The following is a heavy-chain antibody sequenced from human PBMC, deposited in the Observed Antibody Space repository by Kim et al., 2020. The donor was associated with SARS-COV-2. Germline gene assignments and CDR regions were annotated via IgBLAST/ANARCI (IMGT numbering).Heavy chain of an antibody. Sequence: SVKVSCKASGGTFSSYAISWVRQAPGQGLEWMGRIIPILGIANYAQKFQGRVTITADKSTSTAYMELSSLRSEDTAVYYCARAGDLEYFQHWGQGTLVTVSS. V-gene: IGHV1-69*04. J-gene: IGHJ1*01. CDR2: IIPILGIA. CDR3: ARAGDLEYFQH. CDR1: GGTFSSYA. D-gene: IGHD2-21*02.